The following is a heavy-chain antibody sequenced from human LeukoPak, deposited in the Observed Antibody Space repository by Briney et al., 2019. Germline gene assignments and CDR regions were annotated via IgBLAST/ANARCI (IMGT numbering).Heavy chain of an antibody. CDR3: ARGGRNSGYDYDY. CDR2: ISSSSSYI. J-gene: IGHJ4*02. D-gene: IGHD5-12*01. CDR1: GFTFSSYS. Sequence: GGSLRLSCAASGFTFSSYSMNWVRQAPGKGLEWVSSISSSSSYIYYADSVEGRFTISRDNAKNSLYLQMNSLRAEDTAVYYCARGGRNSGYDYDYWGQGTLVTVSS. V-gene: IGHV3-21*01.